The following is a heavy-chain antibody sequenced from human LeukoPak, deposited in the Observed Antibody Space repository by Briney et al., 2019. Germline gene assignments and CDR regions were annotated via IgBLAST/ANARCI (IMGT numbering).Heavy chain of an antibody. CDR3: ARGTGYSVVDY. CDR1: GFTLSNYW. Sequence: GGSLRLSCAASGFTLSNYWMHWVRQAPGKGLVWVSRINSDGRSTSHADSVKGRFTISRDNAKNTLYLQMNSLRAEDTAVYYCARGTGYSVVDYWGQGTLVTVSS. D-gene: IGHD5-18*01. V-gene: IGHV3-74*01. J-gene: IGHJ4*02. CDR2: INSDGRST.